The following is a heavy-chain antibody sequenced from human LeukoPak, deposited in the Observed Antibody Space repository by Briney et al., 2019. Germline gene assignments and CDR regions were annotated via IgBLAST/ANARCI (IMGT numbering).Heavy chain of an antibody. CDR2: IYYSGST. CDR3: ARDSDILNGYYISAY. J-gene: IGHJ4*02. CDR1: GGSISSYY. V-gene: IGHV4-59*01. D-gene: IGHD3-9*01. Sequence: SETLSLTCTVSGGSISSYYWSWIRQPPGKGLEWIGYIYYSGSTNYNPSLKSRVTISVDTSKNQFSLKLSSVTAADTAVYYCARDSDILNGYYISAYWGQGTLVTVSS.